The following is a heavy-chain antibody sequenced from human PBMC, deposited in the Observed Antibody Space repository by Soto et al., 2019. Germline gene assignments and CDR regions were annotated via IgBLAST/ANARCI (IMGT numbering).Heavy chain of an antibody. Sequence: RGESLKISCKGSGYSFTSYWISWVRQMPGKGLEWMGRIDHSDSYTNYSPSFQGHVTISADKSISTAYLQWSSLKASDTAMYYCAIHRGYITGTHYYYYGMDVWCQGTTVTVS. V-gene: IGHV5-10-1*01. CDR2: IDHSDSYT. CDR3: AIHRGYITGTHYYYYGMDV. CDR1: GYSFTSYW. D-gene: IGHD1-20*01. J-gene: IGHJ6*02.